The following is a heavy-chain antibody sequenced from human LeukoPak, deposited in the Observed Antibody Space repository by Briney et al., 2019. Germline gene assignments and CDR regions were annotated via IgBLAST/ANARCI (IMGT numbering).Heavy chain of an antibody. D-gene: IGHD3-3*01. Sequence: SETLSLTCTVSGGSISSYYWTWIRQAPGKGLEWIGYVYYSVSTNYNPSLKSRVSIQQDTSKNQVYLKLSSVPAADTAVYYCARQESGPYHYMDVWGKGTTVTVSS. CDR3: ARQESGPYHYMDV. V-gene: IGHV4-59*08. J-gene: IGHJ6*03. CDR1: GGSISSYY. CDR2: VYYSVST.